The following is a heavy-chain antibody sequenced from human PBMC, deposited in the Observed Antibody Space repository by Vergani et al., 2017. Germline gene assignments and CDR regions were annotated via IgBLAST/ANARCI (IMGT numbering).Heavy chain of an antibody. D-gene: IGHD3-16*02. CDR2: IFPSGNS. CDR3: ARASXRSLVGYYYYMDV. CDR1: GDSITNGGVS. J-gene: IGHJ6*03. V-gene: IGHV4-30-2*01. Sequence: QLQLQESGSGLVKPSETLTLTCAVSGDSITNGGVSWNWIRQPPGKGPEWTGYIFPSGNSDYNPSLKNRVSISLDKSKNQFSLWVNSVTAADTAVYFCARASXRSLVGYYYYMDVWGKGKTVVVSS.